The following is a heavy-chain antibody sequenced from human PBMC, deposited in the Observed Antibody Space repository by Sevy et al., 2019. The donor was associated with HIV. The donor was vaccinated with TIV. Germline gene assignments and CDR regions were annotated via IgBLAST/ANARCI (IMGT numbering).Heavy chain of an antibody. J-gene: IGHJ4*02. Sequence: SETLSLTCAVYGGSFSGYYWSWIRQPPGKGLEWIGEINHGGSTNYNPSLKSRVTISVDTSKNQFSRKLCSVTAADTAVYYCARYRVAGNFDYWGQGTLLTVS. D-gene: IGHD6-19*01. CDR2: INHGGST. V-gene: IGHV4-34*01. CDR1: GGSFSGYY. CDR3: ARYRVAGNFDY.